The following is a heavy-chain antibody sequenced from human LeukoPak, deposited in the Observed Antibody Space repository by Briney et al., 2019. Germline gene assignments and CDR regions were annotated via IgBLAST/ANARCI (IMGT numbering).Heavy chain of an antibody. CDR1: GFTFSSYG. J-gene: IGHJ5*02. V-gene: IGHV3-33*01. CDR2: IWYDGSNK. CDR3: ARDEGKDWFDP. Sequence: GGSLRLSCAASGFTFSSYGMHWVRQAPGKGLEWVAVIWYDGSNKYYAGSVKGRFTISRDNSKNTLYLQMNSLRAEDTAVYYCARDEGKDWFDPWGQGTLVTVSS.